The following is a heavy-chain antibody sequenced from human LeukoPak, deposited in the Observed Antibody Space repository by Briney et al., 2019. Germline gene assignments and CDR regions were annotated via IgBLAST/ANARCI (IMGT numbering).Heavy chain of an antibody. CDR3: ATSADYYDDGYGMDV. CDR2: INPSADIT. J-gene: IGHJ6*02. D-gene: IGHD3-3*01. CDR1: GHTFRNYY. Sequence: ASVKVSRKASGHTFRNYYVYWVRQAPGHGLDWMGIINPSADITAYAQKFQGRVTMTRDTSMSTVYMELSSLRSEDTAVYYCATSADYYDDGYGMDVWGQGTTVTVSS. V-gene: IGHV1-46*01.